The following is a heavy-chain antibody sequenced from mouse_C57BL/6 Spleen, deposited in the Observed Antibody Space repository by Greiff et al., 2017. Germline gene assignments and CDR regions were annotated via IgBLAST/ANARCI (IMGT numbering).Heavy chain of an antibody. V-gene: IGHV5-17*01. Sequence: EVQLVESGGGLVKPGGSLKLSCAASGFTFSDYGMHWVRQAPEKGLEWVAYISSGSSTIYYADTVKGRFTISRDNAKNTLCLQMTSLRSEDTAMYYCARRYYGSSYDFDYWGQGTTLTVSS. CDR2: ISSGSSTI. CDR3: ARRYYGSSYDFDY. CDR1: GFTFSDYG. J-gene: IGHJ2*01. D-gene: IGHD1-1*01.